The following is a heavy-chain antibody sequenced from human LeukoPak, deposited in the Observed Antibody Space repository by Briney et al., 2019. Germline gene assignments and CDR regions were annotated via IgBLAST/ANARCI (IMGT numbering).Heavy chain of an antibody. V-gene: IGHV4-34*01. CDR2: ISHSGST. CDR3: ASTPIAVAGTGFGY. D-gene: IGHD6-19*01. CDR1: GGSISSYY. Sequence: SETLSLTWTVSGGSISSYYWSWIRQPPGKGLEWIGEISHSGSTNYNPSLKSRVTISVDTSKNQFSLKLSSVTAADTAVYYCASTPIAVAGTGFGYWGQGTLVTVSS. J-gene: IGHJ4*02.